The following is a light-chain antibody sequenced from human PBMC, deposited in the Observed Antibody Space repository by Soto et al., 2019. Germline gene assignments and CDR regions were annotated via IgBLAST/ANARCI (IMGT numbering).Light chain of an antibody. Sequence: DIQGTPSPSTLSASVGDRVTITCRASQSISNWLAWYQHKPGKAPKLLIYDASTLESGVPTRFSGSGSGTEFTLTISSLHPDDFATYYCQQYSILSTFGQGTKVDIK. CDR2: DAS. V-gene: IGKV1-5*01. CDR1: QSISNW. CDR3: QQYSILST. J-gene: IGKJ1*01.